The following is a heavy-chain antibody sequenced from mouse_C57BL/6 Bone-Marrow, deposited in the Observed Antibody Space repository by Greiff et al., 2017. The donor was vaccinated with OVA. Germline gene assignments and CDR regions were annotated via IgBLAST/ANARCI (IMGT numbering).Heavy chain of an antibody. Sequence: VQLQQSGAELVRPGTSVKVSCKASGYAFTNYLIEWVNQRPGQGLEWIGVINPGSGGTNYNEKFKGKATLTADKSSSTAYMQLSSLTSEDSAVYFCARGRYYGSSPHWYFDVWGTGTTVTVSS. CDR2: INPGSGGT. V-gene: IGHV1-54*01. J-gene: IGHJ1*03. CDR3: ARGRYYGSSPHWYFDV. CDR1: GYAFTNYL. D-gene: IGHD1-1*01.